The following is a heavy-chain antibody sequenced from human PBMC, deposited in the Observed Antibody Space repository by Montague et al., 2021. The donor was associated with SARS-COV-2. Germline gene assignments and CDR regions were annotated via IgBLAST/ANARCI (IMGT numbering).Heavy chain of an antibody. Sequence: TLSLTCVVSGGSVSSVDYSWSWIRPSPGMGLVWIGYTYQSGSSYSTPSLKSRVTISIYTSHNQFSLNLRSVTAAATGLYSCATGTRMYGMDFWGQGTTVTVSS. CDR3: ATGTRMYGMDF. V-gene: IGHV4-30-2*06. CDR2: TYQSGSS. CDR1: GGSVSSVDYS. D-gene: IGHD3-10*01. J-gene: IGHJ6*02.